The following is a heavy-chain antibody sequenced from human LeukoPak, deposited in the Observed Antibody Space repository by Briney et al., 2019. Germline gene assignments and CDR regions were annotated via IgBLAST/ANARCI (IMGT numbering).Heavy chain of an antibody. CDR2: IKQDGSEK. J-gene: IGHJ4*02. Sequence: GGSLRLSCAASGFTFSSYWMSWVRQAPGKGLEWVANIKQDGSEKYYVDSVKGRFTISRDNAKNSLYLQMNSLRAEDTALYYCASTYNYASGSSQDYWGQGTLVTVSS. CDR3: ASTYNYASGSSQDY. CDR1: GFTFSSYW. D-gene: IGHD3-10*01. V-gene: IGHV3-7*01.